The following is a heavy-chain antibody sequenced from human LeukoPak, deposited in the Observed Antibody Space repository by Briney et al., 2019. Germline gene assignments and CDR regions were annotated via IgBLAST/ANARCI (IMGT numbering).Heavy chain of an antibody. Sequence: GGTLRLSCAASGFTFSSYGMSWVRQAPGKGLEWVSAISGSGGSTYYADSVKGRFTISRDNSKNTLYLQMNSLRAEDTAVYYRAKDFCSGGSCYFDYWGQGTLVTVSS. CDR3: AKDFCSGGSCYFDY. CDR2: ISGSGGST. D-gene: IGHD2-15*01. J-gene: IGHJ4*02. V-gene: IGHV3-23*01. CDR1: GFTFSSYG.